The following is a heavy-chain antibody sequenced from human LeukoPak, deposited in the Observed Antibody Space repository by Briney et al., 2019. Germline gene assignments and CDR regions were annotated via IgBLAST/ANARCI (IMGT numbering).Heavy chain of an antibody. V-gene: IGHV1-2*02. J-gene: IGHJ3*02. CDR3: ARVLIKDDAFDI. CDR2: INPNSGGT. Sequence: ASVKVSCKASGYTFTGYYMHWVRQAPGQGLEWMGWINPNSGGTNYAQTFQSRVTMTRDTTIRTAYMELSRLRSDATAVYYCARVLIKDDAFDIWGQGTMVTVSS. CDR1: GYTFTGYY. D-gene: IGHD2/OR15-2a*01.